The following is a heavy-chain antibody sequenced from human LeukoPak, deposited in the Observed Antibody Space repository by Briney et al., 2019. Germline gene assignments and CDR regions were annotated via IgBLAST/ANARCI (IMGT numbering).Heavy chain of an antibody. CDR2: ISGNGGST. J-gene: IGHJ4*02. Sequence: GGSLRLSCVASGFTFSHHPMHWVRQSPGKGLEYVSGISGNGGSTYDANSMKGRFIISRDNSKNTLYLQMGSLRLEDMAVYYCATAARLWGNHFDYWGQGTMVTVSS. CDR3: ATAARLWGNHFDY. D-gene: IGHD3-16*01. V-gene: IGHV3-64*01. CDR1: GFTFSHHP.